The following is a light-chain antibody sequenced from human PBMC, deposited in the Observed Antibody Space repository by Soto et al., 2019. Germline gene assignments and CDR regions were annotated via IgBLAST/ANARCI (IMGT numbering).Light chain of an antibody. J-gene: IGKJ4*01. CDR1: QSVSSY. CDR3: QQRSRG. Sequence: EIVLTQSPATLSLSPGERATLSCRASQSVSSYLAWYQQKPGQAPRLLLYDASNRATGIPARFSGSGSGTDFTLTISSLEPEDFAVYYCQQRSRGFGGGTKVEIK. CDR2: DAS. V-gene: IGKV3-11*01.